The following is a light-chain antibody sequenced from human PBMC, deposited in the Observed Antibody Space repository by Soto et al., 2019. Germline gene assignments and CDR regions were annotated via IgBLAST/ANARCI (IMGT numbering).Light chain of an antibody. Sequence: AIHITQSPSSLSASVRDRVTITCRASQDIRNDLGWYQQKPGKAPKLLIYAASSLQTGVPSRFSGSGSGTDFTLTISSLQPEDFATYYCLQDSREPPWTFGQGTKVDIK. CDR3: LQDSREPPWT. CDR1: QDIRND. CDR2: AAS. V-gene: IGKV1-6*01. J-gene: IGKJ1*01.